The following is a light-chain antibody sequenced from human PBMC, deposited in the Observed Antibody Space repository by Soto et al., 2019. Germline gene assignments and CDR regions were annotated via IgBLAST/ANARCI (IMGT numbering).Light chain of an antibody. Sequence: DIQMTQSPSSLSASLGDRVTITCQASQDISNYLNWYQQKPGKAPKLLIYDASNLQTGVPSRFSGSGSGTDFTLTISSLQPDDFETYYCQQYSDYSGAFGQGTKVDIK. CDR2: DAS. CDR1: QDISNY. CDR3: QQYSDYSGA. V-gene: IGKV1-33*01. J-gene: IGKJ1*01.